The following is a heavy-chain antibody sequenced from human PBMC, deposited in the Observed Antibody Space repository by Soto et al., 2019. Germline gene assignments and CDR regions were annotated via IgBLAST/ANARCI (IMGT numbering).Heavy chain of an antibody. J-gene: IGHJ5*02. CDR2: IYWDDDK. Sequence: QITLKESGPTLVKPTQTLTLTCTFSGFSLSTSGVGVGWIRQPPGKALEWLALIYWDDDKRYSPSLKSRLTITKDTSKNQVVLTMTNMDPVDTATYYCALTGYGATGGYWFDPWGQGTLVTVSS. CDR1: GFSLSTSGVG. V-gene: IGHV2-5*02. CDR3: ALTGYGATGGYWFDP. D-gene: IGHD4-17*01.